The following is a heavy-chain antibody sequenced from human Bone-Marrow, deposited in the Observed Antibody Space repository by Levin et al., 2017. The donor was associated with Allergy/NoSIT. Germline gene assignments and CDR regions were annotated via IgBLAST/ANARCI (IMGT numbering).Heavy chain of an antibody. D-gene: IGHD1-26*01. CDR3: ARDRGSYSVDF. J-gene: IGHJ4*02. V-gene: IGHV1-18*01. Sequence: ASVKVSCKPSGYTFNTYNIIWVRQAPGQGLEWMGWISSYSGNTNYAQRLQGRVTLTTDSSTSTAYMELRSLRSDDTALYYCARDRGSYSVDFWGQGTLVTVSS. CDR2: ISSYSGNT. CDR1: GYTFNTYN.